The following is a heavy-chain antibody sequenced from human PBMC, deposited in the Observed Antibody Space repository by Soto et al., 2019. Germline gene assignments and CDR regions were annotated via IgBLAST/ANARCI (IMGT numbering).Heavy chain of an antibody. CDR2: IKSKTDGGTT. J-gene: IGHJ4*02. V-gene: IGHV3-15*07. CDR3: TTADYYDSSGYYLFDY. Sequence: EVQLVESGGGLVKPGGSLRLSCAASGFTFSNAWMNWVRQAPGKGLEWVGRIKSKTDGGTTDYAAPVKGRFTISRDDSKHTLYLQMNSLKTEDTAVYYCTTADYYDSSGYYLFDYWGQGTLVTVSS. CDR1: GFTFSNAW. D-gene: IGHD3-22*01.